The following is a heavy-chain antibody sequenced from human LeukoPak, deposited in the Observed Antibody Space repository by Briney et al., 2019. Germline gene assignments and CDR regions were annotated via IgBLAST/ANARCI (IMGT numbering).Heavy chain of an antibody. CDR2: ISYDGSNK. D-gene: IGHD2-15*01. V-gene: IGHV3-30*04. J-gene: IGHJ4*02. Sequence: GGSLRLSCAASGFTFSSYAMHWVRQAPGKGLEWVAVISYDGSNKYYADSVKGRFTISRDNSKNTLYLQMNSLRAEDTAVYYCARVSLPTRLLLRWDLDYWGQGTLVTVSS. CDR3: ARVSLPTRLLLRWDLDY. CDR1: GFTFSSYA.